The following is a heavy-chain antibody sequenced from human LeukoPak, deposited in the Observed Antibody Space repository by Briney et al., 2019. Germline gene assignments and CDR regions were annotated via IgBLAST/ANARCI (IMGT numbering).Heavy chain of an antibody. Sequence: GGSLRLSCAASGFTFSSYAMHWVRQAPGKGLEWVAVISYDGSNKYYADSVKGRFTISRDNSKSTLYLQMNSLRAEDTAVYYCARDREAAAPTYEYFQHWGQGTLVTVSS. J-gene: IGHJ1*01. CDR2: ISYDGSNK. D-gene: IGHD6-13*01. CDR3: ARDREAAAPTYEYFQH. CDR1: GFTFSSYA. V-gene: IGHV3-30*04.